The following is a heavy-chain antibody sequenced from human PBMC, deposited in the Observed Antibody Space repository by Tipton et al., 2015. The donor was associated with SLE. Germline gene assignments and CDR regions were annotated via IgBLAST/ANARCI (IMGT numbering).Heavy chain of an antibody. CDR2: IYGSGST. CDR3: ARLRGYIWGSYRYDDAFDI. Sequence: TLSLTCTVSGGSISSGNSYWSWIRQPAGKRLEWFGRIYGSGSTIYNPSLKSRVTISVETSKNQFSLKLSSVTAADTAVYYCARLRGYIWGSYRYDDAFDIWGQGTMVTVSS. J-gene: IGHJ3*02. D-gene: IGHD3-16*02. V-gene: IGHV4-61*02. CDR1: GGSISSGNSY.